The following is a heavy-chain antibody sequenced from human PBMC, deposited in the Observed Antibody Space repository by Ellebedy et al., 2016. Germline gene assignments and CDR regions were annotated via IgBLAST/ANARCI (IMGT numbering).Heavy chain of an antibody. Sequence: GESLKISCTTSGFTFGDSAVSWFRQAPGRGLEWVGFIRTKAHGGTTEHAASVRGRVVLSRDDSTSTASLKLNSLKTEDTAVYYCARVSFDYVWGSYRLDYIDHWGQGTLVTVSS. J-gene: IGHJ4*02. CDR1: GFTFGDSA. D-gene: IGHD3-16*01. V-gene: IGHV3-49*03. CDR2: IRTKAHGGTT. CDR3: ARVSFDYVWGSYRLDYIDH.